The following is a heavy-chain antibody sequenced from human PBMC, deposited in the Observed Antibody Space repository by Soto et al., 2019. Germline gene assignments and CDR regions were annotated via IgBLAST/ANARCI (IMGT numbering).Heavy chain of an antibody. Sequence: QITLKESGPTLVKPTQTLTLTCTFSGFSLSTSGVGVGWIRQPPGKALEWLALFYWDDDKRYSPSLKSRLTITKDTSKNQVVLTMTNMDPVDTATYYCAHSSKFDWLLAVFDYWGQGTLVTVSS. CDR2: FYWDDDK. V-gene: IGHV2-5*02. D-gene: IGHD3-9*01. CDR1: GFSLSTSGVG. J-gene: IGHJ4*02. CDR3: AHSSKFDWLLAVFDY.